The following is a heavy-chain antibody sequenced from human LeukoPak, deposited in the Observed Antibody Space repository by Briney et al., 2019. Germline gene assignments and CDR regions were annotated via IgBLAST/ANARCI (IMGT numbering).Heavy chain of an antibody. V-gene: IGHV3-48*03. CDR2: ISSSGSPI. J-gene: IGHJ4*02. CDR3: AKGYYGSGSYGWFDY. Sequence: GGSLRLSCAASGFTFSSFEMNWVHQAPGKGLEWVSYISSSGSPIYYADSVKGRFTISRDNSKNTLFLHMNSLRAEDTAVYSCAKGYYGSGSYGWFDYWGQGTLVTVSS. D-gene: IGHD3-10*01. CDR1: GFTFSSFE.